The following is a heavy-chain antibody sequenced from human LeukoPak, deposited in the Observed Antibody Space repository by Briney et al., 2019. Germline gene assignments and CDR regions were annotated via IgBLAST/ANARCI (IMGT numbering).Heavy chain of an antibody. D-gene: IGHD2-2*01. Sequence: PGGSLRLSCAASGFTFSSHWMHWVRQAPGKGLVWVSRINSDGSTTTYADSVKGRFTISGDNAKNTLYLQMNSLRAEDTAVYYCARGVVVPAAMRNYYYYYGMDVWGQGTTVTVSS. J-gene: IGHJ6*02. CDR1: GFTFSSHW. V-gene: IGHV3-74*01. CDR3: ARGVVVPAAMRNYYYYYGMDV. CDR2: INSDGSTT.